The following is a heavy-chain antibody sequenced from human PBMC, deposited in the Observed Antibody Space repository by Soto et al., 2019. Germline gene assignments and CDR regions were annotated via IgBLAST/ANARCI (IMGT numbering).Heavy chain of an antibody. CDR3: ASHRSTVDFYYYMDV. CDR2: ISRYNGDT. CDR1: GYTFNSYG. D-gene: IGHD4-17*01. J-gene: IGHJ6*03. V-gene: IGHV1-18*01. Sequence: QVQLVQSGDEVKEPGASVKVSCKASGYTFNSYGITWVRQVPGQGLEWMGWISRYNGDTKYAQKLQGRVTMTTDTSTNTAYMELRSLRSDDTAVYYCASHRSTVDFYYYMDVWGKGTTVTVSS.